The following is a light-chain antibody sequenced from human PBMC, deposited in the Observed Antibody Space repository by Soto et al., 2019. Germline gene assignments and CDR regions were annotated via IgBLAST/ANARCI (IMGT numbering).Light chain of an antibody. J-gene: IGLJ1*01. CDR3: CSYAGSYV. Sequence: QSGLTRPRSVSGAAGQSVTIPCTGNSSDVGGYNYVSWYQQHPGKAPKLVIYDVSKRPSGVPDRFSGSKSGNTASLTISGLQGEDEADYYCCSYAGSYVLGPGTKVTV. CDR1: SSDVGGYNY. V-gene: IGLV2-11*01. CDR2: DVS.